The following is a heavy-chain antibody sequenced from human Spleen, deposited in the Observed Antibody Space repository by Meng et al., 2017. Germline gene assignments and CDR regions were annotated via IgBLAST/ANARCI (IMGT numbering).Heavy chain of an antibody. V-gene: IGHV3-74*01. Sequence: GGSLRLSCAASGFTSSSYWMHWVRQAPGKGLVWVSRINSDGSSTSYAESVKGRFTISRDNAKNTLYVQMNSLRAEDTAVYYCARSDSIGYYDAFDIWGQGTMVTVSS. D-gene: IGHD3-22*01. J-gene: IGHJ3*02. CDR1: GFTSSSYW. CDR3: ARSDSIGYYDAFDI. CDR2: INSDGSST.